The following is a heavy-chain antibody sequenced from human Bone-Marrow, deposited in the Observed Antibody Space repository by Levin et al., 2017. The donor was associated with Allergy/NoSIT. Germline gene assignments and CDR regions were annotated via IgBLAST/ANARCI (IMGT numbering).Heavy chain of an antibody. V-gene: IGHV3-23*01. J-gene: IGHJ6*02. CDR2: ISGSGGST. Sequence: HPGGSLRLSCAASGFTFSSYAMSWVRQAPGKGLEWVSAISGSGGSTYYADSVKGRFTISRDNSKNTLYLQMNSLRAEDTAVYYCAKGAPITIFGVVITSYYYYGMDVWGQGTTVTVSS. D-gene: IGHD3-3*01. CDR1: GFTFSSYA. CDR3: AKGAPITIFGVVITSYYYYGMDV.